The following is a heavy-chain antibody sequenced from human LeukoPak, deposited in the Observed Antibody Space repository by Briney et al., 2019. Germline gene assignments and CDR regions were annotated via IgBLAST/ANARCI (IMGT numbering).Heavy chain of an antibody. Sequence: SETLSLTCTVSSASISSTNHNWGWLRQPPGTGPEWIGNIYFSGTSYYNPSLKSRVIISVDTSKSQFSLKLNSVTAADTAVYYCARHAWGLNAFDVWGRGTMVIVSS. D-gene: IGHD3-16*01. J-gene: IGHJ3*01. CDR2: IYFSGTS. V-gene: IGHV4-39*01. CDR3: ARHAWGLNAFDV. CDR1: SASISSTNHN.